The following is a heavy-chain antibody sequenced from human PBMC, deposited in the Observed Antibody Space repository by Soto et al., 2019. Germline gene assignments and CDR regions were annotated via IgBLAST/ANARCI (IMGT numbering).Heavy chain of an antibody. CDR3: AKSSIAARGSYYGMDV. Sequence: VGSLRLSCPASGFNFSSYAMHWVRQAPGKGLEWVAVISYDGSNKYYADSVKGRFTISRDNSKNTLYLQMNSLRAEDMAVYYCAKSSIAARGSYYGMDVWGQGTTVTVSS. CDR1: GFNFSSYA. CDR2: ISYDGSNK. J-gene: IGHJ6*02. D-gene: IGHD6-6*01. V-gene: IGHV3-30-3*02.